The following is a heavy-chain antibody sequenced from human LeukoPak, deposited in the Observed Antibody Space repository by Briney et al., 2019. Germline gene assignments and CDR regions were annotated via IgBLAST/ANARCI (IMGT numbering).Heavy chain of an antibody. D-gene: IGHD5-18*01. CDR1: GFTFSSYG. CDR2: IWYDGSNK. Sequence: GSLRLSCAASGFTFSSYGMHWVRQAPGKGLEWVAVIWYDGSNKYYADSVKGRFTISRDNSKNTLYLQMNSLRAEDTAVYYCAKGGYSYGYGWFDPWGHATLVTVYS. CDR3: AKGGYSYGYGWFDP. V-gene: IGHV3-33*06. J-gene: IGHJ5*02.